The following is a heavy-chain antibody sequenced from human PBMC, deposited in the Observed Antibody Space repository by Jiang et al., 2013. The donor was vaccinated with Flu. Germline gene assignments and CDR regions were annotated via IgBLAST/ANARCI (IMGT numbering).Heavy chain of an antibody. CDR1: GYSFTNYW. D-gene: IGHD2-15*01. CDR2: ISGGNSDT. V-gene: IGHV5-51*03. CDR3: ARVALECSGGSCLDFDY. J-gene: IGHJ4*02. Sequence: GAEVKKPGESLRISCQGSGYSFTNYWIAWVRQMPGEGLEWMGIISGGNSDTRYSPSFQGQVTFSVDQSISTAYLQWSSLKASDSAMYYCARVALECSGGSCLDFDYWGQGTLVSVSS.